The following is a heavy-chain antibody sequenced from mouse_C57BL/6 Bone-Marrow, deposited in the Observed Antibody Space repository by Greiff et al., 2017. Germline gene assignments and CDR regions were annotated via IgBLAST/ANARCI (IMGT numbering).Heavy chain of an antibody. J-gene: IGHJ4*01. CDR2: IYPGDGDT. Sequence: QVQLQQSGAELVKPGASVKISCKASGYAFSSYWMTWVKQRPGKGLEWIGQIYPGDGDTNYNGKFKGKATLTADKSSSTAYIQLSSLTSEDSAVYFCEVNAMDYWGQGTSVTVSS. D-gene: IGHD2-1*01. V-gene: IGHV1-80*01. CDR1: GYAFSSYW. CDR3: EVNAMDY.